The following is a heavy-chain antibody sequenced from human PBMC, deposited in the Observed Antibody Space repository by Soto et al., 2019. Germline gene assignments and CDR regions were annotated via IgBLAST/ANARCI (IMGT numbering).Heavy chain of an antibody. D-gene: IGHD2-2*01. J-gene: IGHJ3*02. CDR2: MNPNSGNT. V-gene: IGHV1-8*01. CDR3: GRGRWNIVVVPAAINLRSDAFDI. CDR1: GDTFTSYD. Sequence: ASVKVSCKASGDTFTSYDINWVRQATGQGLEWMGWMNPNSGNTGYAQKFQGRVTMTRNTSISTAYMELSSLRSEDTGVYYWGRGRWNIVVVPAAINLRSDAFDIWGQGTMVTVSS.